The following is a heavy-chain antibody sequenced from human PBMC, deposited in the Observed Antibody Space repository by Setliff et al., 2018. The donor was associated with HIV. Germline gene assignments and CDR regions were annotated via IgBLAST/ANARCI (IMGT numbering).Heavy chain of an antibody. CDR2: ISPHSGAT. Sequence: ASVKVSCKSSGHTLSGYFIHWVRRAPGQGPEWMGWISPHSGATNYAQKFQGRVTLTRDASITTAYMELNSLRSDDTAMYYCARDRLYCSRGSCYPNWFDSWGQGTLVTVSS. V-gene: IGHV1-2*02. CDR1: GHTLSGYF. J-gene: IGHJ5*01. D-gene: IGHD2-15*01. CDR3: ARDRLYCSRGSCYPNWFDS.